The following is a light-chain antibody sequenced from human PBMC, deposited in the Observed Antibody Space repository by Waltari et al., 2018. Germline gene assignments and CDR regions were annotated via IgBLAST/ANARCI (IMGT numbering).Light chain of an antibody. CDR1: STDLASYNL. CDR2: EAT. V-gene: IGLV2-23*01. Sequence: QSALSQPASVSGSPGQSHTITCTGASTDLASYNLVAWYQHHPNRAPKLIIYEATKQPSGISHRFSGAKSGATASLRISGLQADDEADYYCCSYTGSSTSYACGGGTKVTVL. CDR3: CSYTGSSTSYA. J-gene: IGLJ1*01.